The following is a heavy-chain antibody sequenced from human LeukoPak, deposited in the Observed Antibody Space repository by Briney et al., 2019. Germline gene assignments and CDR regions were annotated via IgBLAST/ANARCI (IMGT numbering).Heavy chain of an antibody. V-gene: IGHV3-21*01. CDR3: ARSHFDYDSSAYYYPGGYCFDS. CDR2: ISNSINYI. Sequence: PGGSLRLSCAASGFTFSLYSMNWVRQAPGKGLEWVSSISNSINYIYYADSVKGRFTISRDNAKNSLYLQMNSLRAEDTAVYYCARSHFDYDSSAYYYPGGYCFDSWGQGTLVTVSS. CDR1: GFTFSLYS. D-gene: IGHD3-22*01. J-gene: IGHJ4*02.